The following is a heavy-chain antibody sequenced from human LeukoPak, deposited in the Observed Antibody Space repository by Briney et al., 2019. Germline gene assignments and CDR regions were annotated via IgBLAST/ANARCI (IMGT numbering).Heavy chain of an antibody. D-gene: IGHD3-9*01. J-gene: IGHJ3*02. Sequence: ASVKVSCKASGYTFRQYSMSWVRQAPGKGLEWMGWLSPSHTTRVYAQQFQGRVTVTADTNTNTVSMELRSLTSDDTAVYFCARDYILTLETENGDGFAIWGQGTVVSVSS. CDR1: GYTFRQYS. CDR2: LSPSHTTR. CDR3: ARDYILTLETENGDGFAI. V-gene: IGHV1-18*01.